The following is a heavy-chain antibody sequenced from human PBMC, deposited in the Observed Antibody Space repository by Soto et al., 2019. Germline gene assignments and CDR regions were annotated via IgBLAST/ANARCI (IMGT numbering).Heavy chain of an antibody. D-gene: IGHD2-15*01. CDR2: IIPIFGTA. Sequence: SVKVSCKASGGTFSSYAISWVRQAPGQGLEWMGGIIPIFGTANYAQKFQGRVTITRDTSASTAYMELSSLRSEDTAVYYCARAGDGSGPNDYWGQGTLVTVSS. J-gene: IGHJ4*02. CDR3: ARAGDGSGPNDY. V-gene: IGHV1-69*05. CDR1: GGTFSSYA.